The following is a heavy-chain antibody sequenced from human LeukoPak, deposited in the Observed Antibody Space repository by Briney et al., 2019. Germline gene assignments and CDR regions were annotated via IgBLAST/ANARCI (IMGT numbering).Heavy chain of an antibody. V-gene: IGHV3-66*01. CDR1: GFTVSSNY. J-gene: IGHJ6*03. CDR2: IYSGGST. Sequence: GGSLRLSCAASGFTVSSNYMSWVRQAPGKGLEWVSVIYSGGSTYYADSVKGRFTISRDNSKNTLYLQMNSLRAEDTAVYYCARRLLWFGELFRDYYYYMDVWGKGTTVTVSS. D-gene: IGHD3-10*01. CDR3: ARRLLWFGELFRDYYYYMDV.